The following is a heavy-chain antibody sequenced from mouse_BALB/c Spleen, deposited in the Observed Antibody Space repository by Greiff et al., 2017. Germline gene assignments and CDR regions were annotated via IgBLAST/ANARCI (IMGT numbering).Heavy chain of an antibody. J-gene: IGHJ2*01. CDR3: NAGGYGGSYFDY. V-gene: IGHV14-4*02. Sequence: EVQLQQSGAELVRSGASVKLSCTASGFNIKDYYMHWVKQRPEQGLEWIGWIDPENGDTEYAPKFQGKATMTADTSSNTAYLQLSSLTSEDTAVYYCNAGGYGGSYFDYWGQGTTLTVSS. CDR2: IDPENGDT. CDR1: GFNIKDYY. D-gene: IGHD1-1*01.